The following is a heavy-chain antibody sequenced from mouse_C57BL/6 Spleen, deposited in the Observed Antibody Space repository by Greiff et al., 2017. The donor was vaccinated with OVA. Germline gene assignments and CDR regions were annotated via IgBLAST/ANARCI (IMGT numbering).Heavy chain of an antibody. J-gene: IGHJ2*01. Sequence: QVQLKQPGAELVKPGASVKLSCKASGYTFTSYWMHWVKQRPGQGLEWIGMIHPNSGSTNYNEKFKSKATLTVDKSSSTAYMQLSSLTSEDSAVYYCARSYSSYYFDYWGQGTTLTVSS. CDR3: ARSYSSYYFDY. CDR1: GYTFTSYW. CDR2: IHPNSGST. D-gene: IGHD2-5*01. V-gene: IGHV1-64*01.